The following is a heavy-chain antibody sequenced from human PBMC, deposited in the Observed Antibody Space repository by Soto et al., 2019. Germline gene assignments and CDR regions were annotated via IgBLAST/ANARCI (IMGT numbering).Heavy chain of an antibody. J-gene: IGHJ5*02. CDR3: VGQLYSSGWAAVSP. CDR2: IRYDGSHE. D-gene: IGHD6-19*01. V-gene: IGHV3-30*02. CDR1: GLTFINYA. Sequence: GGSLRLSCAASGLTFINYAMHWVRQAPGKGLEWVAVIRYDGSHENYADSVKGRFTISRDNSKNILYLQMNSLRAEDTALYYCVGQLYSSGWAAVSPWGKGTLVTVSS.